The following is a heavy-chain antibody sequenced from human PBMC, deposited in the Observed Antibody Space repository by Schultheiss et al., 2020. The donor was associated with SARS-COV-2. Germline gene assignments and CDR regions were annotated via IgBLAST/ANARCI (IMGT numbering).Heavy chain of an antibody. CDR3: ARVVPAAIGWFDP. CDR1: GGTFSSYA. D-gene: IGHD2-2*01. CDR2: IIPIFGTA. V-gene: IGHV1-69*13. Sequence: SVKVSCKASGGTFSSYAISWVRQAPGQGLEWMGGIIPIFGTANYAQKFQGRVTITADESTSTAYMELSSLRSEDTAVYYCARVVPAAIGWFDPWGQGTLVTVSS. J-gene: IGHJ5*02.